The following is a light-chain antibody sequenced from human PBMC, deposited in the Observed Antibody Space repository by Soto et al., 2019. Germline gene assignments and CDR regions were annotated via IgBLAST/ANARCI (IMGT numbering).Light chain of an antibody. CDR3: QQYNNWPPIT. CDR1: QSVTTN. CDR2: GAS. J-gene: IGKJ5*01. V-gene: IGKV3D-15*01. Sequence: EIVMTQSPATLAVSPGERATLSCRASQSVTTNLAWYQQIPGQAPRLLIYGASTRATGIPARFSGSGSGTEFTLTISSLQSQDFAIYYCQQYNNWPPITFGQGTRLEIK.